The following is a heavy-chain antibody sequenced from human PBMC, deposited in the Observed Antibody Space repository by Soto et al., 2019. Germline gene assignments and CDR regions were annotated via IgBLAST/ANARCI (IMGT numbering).Heavy chain of an antibody. J-gene: IGHJ4*02. CDR3: ARRPGGGGY. V-gene: IGHV3-53*01. CDR2: IYSGGYT. D-gene: IGHD3-10*01. Sequence: EVQLVESGGGLIQPGGSLRLSCAVSGFTVSNNYMSWVRQAPGKGLEGVSVIYSGGYTAYGDSVKGRFTISRDNSKNTQYLQKNSPGAAAPAVFYCARRPGGGGYWGQGTLVTVSS. CDR1: GFTVSNNY.